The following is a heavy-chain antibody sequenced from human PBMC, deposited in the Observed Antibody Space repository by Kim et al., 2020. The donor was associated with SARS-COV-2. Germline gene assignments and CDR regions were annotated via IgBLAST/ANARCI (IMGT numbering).Heavy chain of an antibody. V-gene: IGHV4-39*01. CDR1: GGSVSSGSYY. J-gene: IGHJ4*02. CDR3: SRHTKEEQHLVRCFDK. D-gene: IGHD6-13*01. Sequence: SETLSLTCTVSGGSVSSGSYYWGWIRQPPGKGLEWIGLMYKSGSTYYNPSLKSRVTISMDTSKNQFSLNLNSVTAADTAVYYWSRHTKEEQHLVRCFDKWGQGSLVTVSS. CDR2: MYKSGST.